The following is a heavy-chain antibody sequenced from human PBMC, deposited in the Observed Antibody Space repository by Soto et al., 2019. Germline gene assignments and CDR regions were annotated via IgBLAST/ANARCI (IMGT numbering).Heavy chain of an antibody. Sequence: QVQLVQSGAEVKKPGASVKVSCKASGYTFTSYGISWVRQAPGQGLEWRGWISADTGNTNYAQKLQGRVTMTTDTSTRQAYMGVRIQRSCNPAVYYCASGPVGADAFEILGQGTMVTLSS. CDR2: ISADTGNT. J-gene: IGHJ3*02. D-gene: IGHD1-26*01. CDR3: ASGPVGADAFEI. V-gene: IGHV1-18*01. CDR1: GYTFTSYG.